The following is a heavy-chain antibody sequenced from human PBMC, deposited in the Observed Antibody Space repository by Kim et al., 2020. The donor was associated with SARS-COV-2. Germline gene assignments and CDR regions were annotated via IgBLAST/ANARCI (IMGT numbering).Heavy chain of an antibody. CDR1: GFTFSDYY. CDR3: ARDPSSGRGYWYFDL. Sequence: GGSLRLSCAASGFTFSDYYMSWIRQAPGKGLEWVSYISSSGSTIYYADSVKGRFTISRDNAKNSLYLQMNSLRAEDTAVYYCARDPSSGRGYWYFDLWGRGTLVTVSS. D-gene: IGHD6-19*01. CDR2: ISSSGSTI. V-gene: IGHV3-11*04. J-gene: IGHJ2*01.